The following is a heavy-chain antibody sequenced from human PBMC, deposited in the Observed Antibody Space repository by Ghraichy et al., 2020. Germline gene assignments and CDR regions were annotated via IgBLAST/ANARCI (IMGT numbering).Heavy chain of an antibody. Sequence: GGSLRLSCAAFGFRFSNYAMSWVRQAPGKGLEWVSGISGSGGGTYYADSVKGRFTISRDNSKNTLNLQINSLRVEDTAVYFCAKDSRDSGSYFFFYYYGMDVWGQGTTVIVSS. J-gene: IGHJ6*02. D-gene: IGHD3-10*01. CDR2: ISGSGGGT. CDR3: AKDSRDSGSYFFFYYYGMDV. CDR1: GFRFSNYA. V-gene: IGHV3-23*01.